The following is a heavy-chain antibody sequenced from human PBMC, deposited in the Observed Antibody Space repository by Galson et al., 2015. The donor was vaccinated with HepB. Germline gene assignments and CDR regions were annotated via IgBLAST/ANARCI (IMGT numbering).Heavy chain of an antibody. J-gene: IGHJ2*01. CDR3: ARGYNWNFKYWYFDL. D-gene: IGHD1-7*01. CDR1: GFTFSSYA. V-gene: IGHV3-30-3*01. Sequence: SLRLSCAASGFTFSSYAMHWVRRAPGKGLEWVAVISYDGSNKYYADSVKGRFTISRDNSKNTLYLQMNSLRAEDTAVYYCARGYNWNFKYWYFDLWGRGTLVTVSS. CDR2: ISYDGSNK.